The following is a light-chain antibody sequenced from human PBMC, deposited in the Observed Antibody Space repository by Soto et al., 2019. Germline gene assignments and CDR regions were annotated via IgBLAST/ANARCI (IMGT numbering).Light chain of an antibody. Sequence: DIQMTQSPSSLSASVGDRVTITCRASQSISSYLNWYQQKPGKAPKLLIYAASSLQSGVPSRFSGSGSGTDFPLTHRNLQPENFSTYYCQQSYSTPPVTFGQGTKVEIK. CDR3: QQSYSTPPVT. J-gene: IGKJ1*01. CDR2: AAS. V-gene: IGKV1-39*01. CDR1: QSISSY.